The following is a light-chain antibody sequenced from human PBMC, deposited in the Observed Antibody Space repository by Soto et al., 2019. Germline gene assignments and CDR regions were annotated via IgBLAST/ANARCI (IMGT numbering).Light chain of an antibody. J-gene: IGLJ1*01. CDR3: GTWDSSLSAGGYV. Sequence: QSVLTRPPSVSAAPGQKVTISCSGSSSNIGNNYVSWYQQLPGTAPKLLIYENNKRPSGIPDRFSGSKSGTSATLGITGLQTGDEADYYCGTWDSSLSAGGYVFGTGTKLTVL. CDR1: SSNIGNNY. V-gene: IGLV1-51*02. CDR2: ENN.